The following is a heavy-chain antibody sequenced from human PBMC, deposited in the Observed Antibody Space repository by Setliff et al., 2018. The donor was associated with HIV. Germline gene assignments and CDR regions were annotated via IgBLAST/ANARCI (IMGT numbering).Heavy chain of an antibody. J-gene: IGHJ6*03. CDR3: ARHPTNWGSTGYYYYYMDV. CDR2: IYYSGRT. Sequence: SETLSLTCAVSGGSFSGYYWSWIRQPPGKGLDWIGYIYYSGRTNYNPSLKSRVTISVDTSKNQFSLKLTSVTAADTAVYYCARHPTNWGSTGYYYYYMDVWGKGTTVTVSS. D-gene: IGHD7-27*01. V-gene: IGHV4-59*08. CDR1: GGSFSGYY.